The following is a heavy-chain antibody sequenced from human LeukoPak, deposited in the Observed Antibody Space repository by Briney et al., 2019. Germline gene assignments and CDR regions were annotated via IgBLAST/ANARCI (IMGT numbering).Heavy chain of an antibody. Sequence: PSETLSLTCTVSGGSISTYYWSWIRQPPGKGLEWIGEINHSGSTNYNPSLKSRVTISVDTSKNQFSLKLSSVTAADTAVYYCARKCEISYYDFWSGTYFFDYWGRGTLVTVSS. D-gene: IGHD3-3*01. V-gene: IGHV4-34*01. CDR3: ARKCEISYYDFWSGTYFFDY. J-gene: IGHJ4*02. CDR1: GGSISTYY. CDR2: INHSGST.